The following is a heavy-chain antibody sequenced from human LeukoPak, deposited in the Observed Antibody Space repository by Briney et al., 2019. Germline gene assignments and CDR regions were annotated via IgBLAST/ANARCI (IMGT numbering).Heavy chain of an antibody. D-gene: IGHD2-2*02. CDR3: ARACTSCSTTDFDS. J-gene: IGHJ4*02. V-gene: IGHV1-18*01. Sequence: KFKGRVTMTTDTSTSTAYMELRSLRSDDTAVYYCARACTSCSTTDFDSWGQGTLVPVSS.